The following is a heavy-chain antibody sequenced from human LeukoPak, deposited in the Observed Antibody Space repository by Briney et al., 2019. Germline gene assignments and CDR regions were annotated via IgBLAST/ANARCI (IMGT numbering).Heavy chain of an antibody. J-gene: IGHJ5*01. CDR3: AKPISAGLAVTADWFHP. D-gene: IGHD6-19*01. Sequence: GGSLRLSCTASGFAFSVYAMSWLRQPPGKGLEWVSTINANSGTTSYAASVRGRFTISRDNSKNTLYLQLNTLRPDDTTTYYWAKPISAGLAVTADWFHPWGQGTLVVVSS. CDR2: INANSGTT. CDR1: GFAFSVYA. V-gene: IGHV3-23*01.